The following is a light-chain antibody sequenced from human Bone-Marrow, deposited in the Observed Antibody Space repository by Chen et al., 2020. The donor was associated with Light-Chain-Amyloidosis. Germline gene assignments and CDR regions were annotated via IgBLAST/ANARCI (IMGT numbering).Light chain of an antibody. CDR2: WAS. Sequence: DIVMTQSPDSLAVSLGERATINCKSRQSVLDSSHNKTCLHWYQQKPRQPPKLLIYWASTRESGVPDRFSGSGSGADFTLTISSLQAEYVAVYYCQQYYYTPYTFGQGTKLEIK. J-gene: IGKJ2*01. CDR1: QSVLDSSHNKTC. CDR3: QQYYYTPYT. V-gene: IGKV4-1*01.